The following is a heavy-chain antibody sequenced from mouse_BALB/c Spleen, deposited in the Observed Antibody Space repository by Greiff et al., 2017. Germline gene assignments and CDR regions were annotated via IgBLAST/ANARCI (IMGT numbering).Heavy chain of an antibody. CDR2: ISYSGST. J-gene: IGHJ1*01. CDR1: GYSITSDYA. D-gene: IGHD4-1*01. Sequence: EVQLVESGPGLVKPSQSLSLTCTVTGYSITSDYAWTWIRQFPGNTLEWMGYISYSGSTSYNPSLKSRISITRDTSKNQFFLQLNSVTTEDTAAYYCARRGGGTRYWYFDVWGAGTTVTVSS. V-gene: IGHV3-2*02. CDR3: ARRGGGTRYWYFDV.